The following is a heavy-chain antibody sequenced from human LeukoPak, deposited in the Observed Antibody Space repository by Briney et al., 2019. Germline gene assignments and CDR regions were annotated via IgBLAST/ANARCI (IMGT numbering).Heavy chain of an antibody. CDR3: AKNNDYGGSYWYFDL. CDR1: GFTFSSYW. CDR2: IKQDGSEK. V-gene: IGHV3-7*01. J-gene: IGHJ2*01. D-gene: IGHD4-23*01. Sequence: PGGSLRLSCAVSGFTFSSYWMSWVRQAPGKGLEWVANIKQDGSEKYYVDSVKGRFTISRDSSKNTLYLQMSSLRDEDTAVYYCAKNNDYGGSYWYFDLWGRGTLVTVSS.